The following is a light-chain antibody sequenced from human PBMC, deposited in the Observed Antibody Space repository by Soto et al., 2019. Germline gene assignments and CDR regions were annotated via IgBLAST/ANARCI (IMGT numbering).Light chain of an antibody. Sequence: QPVLTQSSSSSASLGSSVKVTCTLSRGHSRNIIAWHQQQPGKAPRSLMKLEDSGNYNKGSGVPDRFSGSSSGADRYFTISNLQFEDEADYYCETWDTNTRVFGGGTKLTVL. CDR2: LEDSGNY. CDR3: ETWDTNTRV. J-gene: IGLJ3*02. V-gene: IGLV4-60*02. CDR1: RGHSRNI.